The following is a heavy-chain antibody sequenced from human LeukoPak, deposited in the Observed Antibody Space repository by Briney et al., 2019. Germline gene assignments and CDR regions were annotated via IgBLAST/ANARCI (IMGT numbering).Heavy chain of an antibody. CDR3: ARDQNPTK. D-gene: IGHD1-14*01. Sequence: PSETLSLTCTVSGGSINNYYWTWIRQSPGKGLEWIGCVSYDGDTYYSPSLESRVTMSLDTPKRQLSLKLTSVTAADTAVYYCARDQNPTKWGHGTLVTVSS. J-gene: IGHJ4*01. CDR2: VSYDGDT. V-gene: IGHV4-59*01. CDR1: GGSINNYY.